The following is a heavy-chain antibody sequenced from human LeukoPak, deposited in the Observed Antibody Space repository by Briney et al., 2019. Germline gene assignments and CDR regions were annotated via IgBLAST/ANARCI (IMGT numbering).Heavy chain of an antibody. V-gene: IGHV3-74*01. CDR1: GFTFSTSW. CDR3: ARVRNSSWYDY. Sequence: GGSLRLSCATSGFTFSTSWMHWVRQAPGKGLVWVSLISSDGSATTYADSVKGRFTISRDNVKNTLYLQMNSLRVEDTALYYCARVRNSSWYDYWGQGALVTVSS. J-gene: IGHJ4*02. CDR2: ISSDGSAT. D-gene: IGHD6-13*01.